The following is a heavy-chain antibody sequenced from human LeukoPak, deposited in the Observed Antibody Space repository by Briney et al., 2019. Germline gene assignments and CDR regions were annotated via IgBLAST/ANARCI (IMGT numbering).Heavy chain of an antibody. CDR1: GGSISSYY. CDR3: ARDNRNYYGSGDWFDP. J-gene: IGHJ5*02. CDR2: IYYSGST. Sequence: PSKTLSLTCTVSGGSISSYYWSWIRQPPGKGLEWIGYIYYSGSTNYNPSLKSRVTISVDTSKNQFSLKLSSVTAADTAVYHCARDNRNYYGSGDWFDPWGQGTLVTVSS. V-gene: IGHV4-59*01. D-gene: IGHD3-10*01.